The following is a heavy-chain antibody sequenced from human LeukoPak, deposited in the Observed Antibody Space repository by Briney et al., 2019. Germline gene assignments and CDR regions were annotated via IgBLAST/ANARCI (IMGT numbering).Heavy chain of an antibody. CDR3: VKVGRSLHWYPDF. J-gene: IGHJ4*01. Sequence: PSETLSLTCTVSGGSMSDYYWGCIRQPPGKGLEWIGYITYSGKSNSNPSLKSRVTMSVDTSKNQFSLKLTSVTAADTAVYYCVKVGRSLHWYPDFWGLGTLVTVSS. CDR2: ITYSGKS. V-gene: IGHV4-59*01. CDR1: GGSMSDYY. D-gene: IGHD6-13*01.